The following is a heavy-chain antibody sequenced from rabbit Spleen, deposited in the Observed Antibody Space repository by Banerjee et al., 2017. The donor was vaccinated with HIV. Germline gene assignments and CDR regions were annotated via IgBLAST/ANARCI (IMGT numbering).Heavy chain of an antibody. V-gene: IGHV1S40*01. CDR2: IYAGTIGST. CDR3: ARDAGSYDYIDVYFNL. D-gene: IGHD8-1*01. J-gene: IGHJ4*01. Sequence: VESGGGLVKPGASLTLTCKASGFSFSSGYDMCWVRQAPGKGLEWIACIYAGTIGSTYSASWAKGRFTCSKTSSTTVTLQMTSLTAADTATYFCARDAGSYDYIDVYFNLWGPGTLVTVS. CDR1: GFSFSSGYD.